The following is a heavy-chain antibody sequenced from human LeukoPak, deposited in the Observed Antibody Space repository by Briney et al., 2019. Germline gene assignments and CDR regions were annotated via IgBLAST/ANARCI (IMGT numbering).Heavy chain of an antibody. CDR3: ANLRFFDPQGDY. CDR1: GGTFSSYA. D-gene: IGHD3-9*01. V-gene: IGHV1-69*05. Sequence: VASVKVSCKASGGTFSSYAVSWVRQAPGQGLEWMGGIIPIFGTANYAQEFQGRVMITTDESTITAYMELSSLRSENTAVYYCANLRFFDPQGDYWGQGTLVTVSS. CDR2: IIPIFGTA. J-gene: IGHJ4*02.